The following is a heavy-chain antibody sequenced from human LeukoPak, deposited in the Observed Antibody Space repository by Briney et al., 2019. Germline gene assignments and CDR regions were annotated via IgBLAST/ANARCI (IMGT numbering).Heavy chain of an antibody. J-gene: IGHJ5*02. Sequence: SETLSLTCTVSGGSISSHYWSWIRQPPGKGLEWIGYIYYSGSTNYNPSLKSRVTISVDTSKNQFSLKLSSVTAADTAVYYCARLSRPRPYYDFWSGYYPDNWFDPWGQGTLVTVSS. CDR1: GGSISSHY. CDR2: IYYSGST. V-gene: IGHV4-59*11. CDR3: ARLSRPRPYYDFWSGYYPDNWFDP. D-gene: IGHD3-3*01.